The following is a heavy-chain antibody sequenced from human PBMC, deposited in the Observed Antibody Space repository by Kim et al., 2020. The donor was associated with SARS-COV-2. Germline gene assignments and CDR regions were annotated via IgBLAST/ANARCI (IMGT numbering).Heavy chain of an antibody. J-gene: IGHJ4*02. CDR3: ARVRSGWYHDY. CDR1: GFTFSSYS. V-gene: IGHV3-48*04. CDR2: ITTTSGTI. Sequence: GGSLRLSCAASGFTFSSYSMNWVRQAPGKGLEWVSFITTTSGTISYADSVKGRFTISRDNAKNSLYLQMNSLRAEDTALYYCARVRSGWYHDYWGQGT. D-gene: IGHD6-19*01.